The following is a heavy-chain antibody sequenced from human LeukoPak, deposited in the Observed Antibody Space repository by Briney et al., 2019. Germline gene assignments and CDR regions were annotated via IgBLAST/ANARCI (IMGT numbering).Heavy chain of an antibody. J-gene: IGHJ4*02. CDR2: INPSGGST. CDR1: GYTFTSYY. Sequence: GASVKVSCKASGYTFTSYYMHWVRQAPGQGLEWMGIINPSGGSTSYAQKFQGRVTMTRDTSTSTVSMELSSLRSDDTAVYYCARTVYDILSGFDYWGQGTLVTVSS. V-gene: IGHV1-46*01. D-gene: IGHD3-9*01. CDR3: ARTVYDILSGFDY.